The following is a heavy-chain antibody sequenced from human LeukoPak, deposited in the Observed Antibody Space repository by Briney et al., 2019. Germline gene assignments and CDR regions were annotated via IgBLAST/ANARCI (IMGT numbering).Heavy chain of an antibody. D-gene: IGHD3-16*01. CDR3: ATVFWGYPLFENHYYGMDV. V-gene: IGHV1-24*01. Sequence: ASVKVSCKVSGYTLTELSMHWVRQAPGKGLEWMGGFDPEDGETIYAQKFQGRVTMTEDTSTDTAYMELSSLRSEDTAVYYCATVFWGYPLFENHYYGMDVWGQGTTVTVSS. J-gene: IGHJ6*02. CDR2: FDPEDGET. CDR1: GYTLTELS.